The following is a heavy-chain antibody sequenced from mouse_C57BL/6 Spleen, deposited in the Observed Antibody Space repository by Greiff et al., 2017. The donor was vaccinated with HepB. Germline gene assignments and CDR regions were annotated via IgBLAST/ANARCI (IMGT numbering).Heavy chain of an antibody. J-gene: IGHJ4*01. V-gene: IGHV1-54*01. D-gene: IGHD2-1*01. Sequence: VKVVESGAELVRPGTSVKVSCKASGYAFTNYLIEWVKQRPGQGLEWIGVINPGSGGTNYNEKFKGKATLTADKSSSTAYMQLSSLTSEDSAVYFCARYGNYDYAMDYWGQGTSVTVSS. CDR2: INPGSGGT. CDR1: GYAFTNYL. CDR3: ARYGNYDYAMDY.